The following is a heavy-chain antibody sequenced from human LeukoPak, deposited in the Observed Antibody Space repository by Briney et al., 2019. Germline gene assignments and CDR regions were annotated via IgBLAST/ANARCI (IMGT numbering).Heavy chain of an antibody. CDR1: GFTLTNYA. CDR2: ISGNGIST. CDR3: AKEPSWNYYYYYSMDV. J-gene: IGHJ6*03. V-gene: IGHV3-23*01. D-gene: IGHD1-1*01. Sequence: GGSLRLSCAASGFTLTNYAMRWVRQARGKGLEWVSGISGNGISTYYADSVKGPFTISRDNSKSTLYLQMDSLRADDTAVYYFAKEPSWNYYYYYSMDVWGKGTTVTVSS.